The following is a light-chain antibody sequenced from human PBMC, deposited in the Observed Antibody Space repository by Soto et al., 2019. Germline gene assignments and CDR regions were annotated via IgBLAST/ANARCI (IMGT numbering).Light chain of an antibody. Sequence: QLVLTQSPSASASLGASVKLTCTLSSGHSSYAIAWHQQQPEKGPRYLMKLNSDGSHSKGDGIPDRFSGSSSGAERYLTISSLQSEDEAYYYCQTWGTGPHVVFGGGTKLTVL. J-gene: IGLJ2*01. CDR2: LNSDGSH. CDR3: QTWGTGPHVV. CDR1: SGHSSYA. V-gene: IGLV4-69*01.